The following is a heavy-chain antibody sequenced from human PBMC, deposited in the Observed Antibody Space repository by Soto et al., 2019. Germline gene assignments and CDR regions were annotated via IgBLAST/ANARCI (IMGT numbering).Heavy chain of an antibody. D-gene: IGHD3-22*01. CDR2: IIPIFGTA. CDR3: ARGMIVVVITTFYYYGMDV. Sequence: SVKVSCKASGGTFSSYAISCVRQAPGQGLEWMGGIIPIFGTANYAQKFQGRVTITADESTSTAYMELSSLRSEDTAVYYCARGMIVVVITTFYYYGMDVWGQGTTVTVSS. V-gene: IGHV1-69*13. CDR1: GGTFSSYA. J-gene: IGHJ6*02.